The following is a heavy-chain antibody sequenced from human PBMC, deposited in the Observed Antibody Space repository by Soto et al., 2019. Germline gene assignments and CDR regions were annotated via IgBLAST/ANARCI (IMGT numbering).Heavy chain of an antibody. D-gene: IGHD4-17*01. Sequence: SETLSLTCAVYGGSFSGYYWSWIRQPPGKGLEWIGEINHSGSTNYNPSLKSRVTRTVDTSKNQFSLKLIPVTAADTAVYYCARASTATVTKNWFDPWGQGTLVTVSS. CDR3: ARASTATVTKNWFDP. V-gene: IGHV4-34*01. CDR2: INHSGST. J-gene: IGHJ5*02. CDR1: GGSFSGYY.